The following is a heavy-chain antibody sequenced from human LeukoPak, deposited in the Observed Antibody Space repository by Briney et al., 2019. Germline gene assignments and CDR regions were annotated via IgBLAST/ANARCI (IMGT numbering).Heavy chain of an antibody. CDR2: IYYSGST. CDR3: ARTTEAHSWRTRYYDYYMDV. CDR1: GGSISSYY. Sequence: SETLSLTCTVSGGSISSYYWSWIRQPPGKGLEWIGYIYYSGSTNYNPSLKSRVTISVDTSKNQFSLKLSSVTAADTAVYYCARTTEAHSWRTRYYDYYMDVRGKGTTVTV. V-gene: IGHV4-59*01. J-gene: IGHJ6*03. D-gene: IGHD6-13*01.